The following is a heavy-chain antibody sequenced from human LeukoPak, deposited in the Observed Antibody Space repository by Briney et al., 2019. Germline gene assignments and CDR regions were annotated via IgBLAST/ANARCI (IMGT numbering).Heavy chain of an antibody. V-gene: IGHV1-18*01. Sequence: ASVKASCKASGYTFTSYGISWVRQAPGQGLEWMGWISAYNGNTNYAQKLQGRVTMTTDTSTSTAYMELRSLRSDDTAVYYCARVEVAVAELREEKDFDYWGQGTLVTVSS. CDR1: GYTFTSYG. CDR3: ARVEVAVAELREEKDFDY. J-gene: IGHJ4*02. CDR2: ISAYNGNT. D-gene: IGHD2-15*01.